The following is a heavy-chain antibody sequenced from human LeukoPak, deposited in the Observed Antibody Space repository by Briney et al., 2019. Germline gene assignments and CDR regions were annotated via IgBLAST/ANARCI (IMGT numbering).Heavy chain of an antibody. Sequence: GGSLRLSCTASGFTFGDYAMSWFRQAPGKGLEWVGFIRSKAYGGTTDYAASVKGRFTISRDDSKSIAYLQMNSLKTEDTAMYYCTRDYPASFDVWGQGTLVTVSS. J-gene: IGHJ3*01. CDR3: TRDYPASFDV. V-gene: IGHV3-49*03. CDR1: GFTFGDYA. CDR2: IRSKAYGGTT.